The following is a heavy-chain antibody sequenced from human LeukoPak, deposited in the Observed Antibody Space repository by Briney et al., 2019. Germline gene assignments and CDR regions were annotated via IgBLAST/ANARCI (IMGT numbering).Heavy chain of an antibody. CDR3: ARDYYDSSGYFNWFDP. CDR2: IYCSGST. J-gene: IGHJ5*02. V-gene: IGHV4-59*01. Sequence: PSETLSLTCTVSGGSISSYYWSWIRQPPGKGLEWIGYIYCSGSTNYNPSLKSRVTISVDTSKNQFSLKLSSVTAADTAVYYCARDYYDSSGYFNWFDPWGQGTLVTVSS. CDR1: GGSISSYY. D-gene: IGHD3-22*01.